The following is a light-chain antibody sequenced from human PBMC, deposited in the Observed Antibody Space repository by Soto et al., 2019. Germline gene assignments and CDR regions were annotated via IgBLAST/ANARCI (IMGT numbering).Light chain of an antibody. J-gene: IGLJ2*01. CDR3: SSYTSSSTVV. V-gene: IGLV2-14*01. CDR2: DVS. Sequence: QSALTQPASVSGSPGQSITIYCTGTSSDVGGYNYVSWYQQHPGKATKLMIYDVSNRPSGVSNRFSGAKSGNTASLTISGLQAEDEADYYCSSYTSSSTVVFGGWTKLTVL. CDR1: SSDVGGYNY.